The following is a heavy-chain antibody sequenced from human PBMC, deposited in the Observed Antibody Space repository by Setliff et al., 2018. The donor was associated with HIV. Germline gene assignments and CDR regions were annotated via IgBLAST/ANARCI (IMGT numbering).Heavy chain of an antibody. D-gene: IGHD6-13*01. CDR1: GGSISTGVYY. CDR3: ARVYSRSWFFFDH. V-gene: IGHV4-61*02. J-gene: IGHJ4*02. CDR2: ISASGST. Sequence: SETLSLTCTVSGGSISTGVYYWSWIRQPADKALEWIGRISASGSTNYNPSLESRVTLSIDTSNNQFSLKLTSVTAADAAVYYCARVYSRSWFFFDHWGQGVLVTVSS.